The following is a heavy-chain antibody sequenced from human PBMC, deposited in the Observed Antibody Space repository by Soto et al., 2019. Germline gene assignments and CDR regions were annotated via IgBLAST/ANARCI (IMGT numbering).Heavy chain of an antibody. Sequence: SETLSLTCAVYGGSFSGYYWSWIRQPPGKGLEWIGEINHSGSTNYNPSLKSRVTISVDTSKNQFSLKLSYVTAADTAVYYCARREPRIAAAGTGKNYFDYWGQGALVTVSS. CDR3: ARREPRIAAAGTGKNYFDY. CDR1: GGSFSGYY. J-gene: IGHJ4*02. V-gene: IGHV4-34*01. D-gene: IGHD6-13*01. CDR2: INHSGST.